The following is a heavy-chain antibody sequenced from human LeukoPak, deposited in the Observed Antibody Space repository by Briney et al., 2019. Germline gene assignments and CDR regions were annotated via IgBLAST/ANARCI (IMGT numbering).Heavy chain of an antibody. CDR2: IKHSGST. V-gene: IGHV4-34*01. D-gene: IGHD5-12*01. CDR1: GGSFSGYY. Sequence: SETLSLTCAVYGGSFSGYYWSWIRQPPGKGLEWIGEIKHSGSTNYNPSLKSRVTISVDTSKNQFSLKLSSVTAADTAVYYCARGPSGYDYDYWGQGTLVTVSS. J-gene: IGHJ4*02. CDR3: ARGPSGYDYDY.